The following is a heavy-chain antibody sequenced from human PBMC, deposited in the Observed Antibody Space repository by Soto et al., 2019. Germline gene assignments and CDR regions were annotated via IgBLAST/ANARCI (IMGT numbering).Heavy chain of an antibody. V-gene: IGHV4-39*01. D-gene: IGHD4-17*01. CDR3: SYGDAYDF. J-gene: IGHJ3*01. Sequence: PSETLSLTCTVSGDSISRRTYYWGWIRQPPGKGLEWIGSITHSGRTYYSASLKSRISISVDTSKNQFFLKLNSVTAADTAVYYCSYGDAYDFWGRGTMVTVSS. CDR2: ITHSGRT. CDR1: GDSISRRTYY.